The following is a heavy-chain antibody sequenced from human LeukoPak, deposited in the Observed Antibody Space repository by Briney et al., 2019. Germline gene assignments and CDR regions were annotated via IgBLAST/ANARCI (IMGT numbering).Heavy chain of an antibody. Sequence: GGSLRLSCAASGFTFSSYSMNWVRQAPGKGLEWVSSISSSSSYIYYADSVKGRFTISRDNAKNSLYLQMNSLRAEDTAVYYCARSAPLYYYDSSGYYDVPLFDYWGQGTLVTVSS. D-gene: IGHD3-22*01. J-gene: IGHJ4*02. CDR1: GFTFSSYS. CDR3: ARSAPLYYYDSSGYYDVPLFDY. V-gene: IGHV3-21*01. CDR2: ISSSSSYI.